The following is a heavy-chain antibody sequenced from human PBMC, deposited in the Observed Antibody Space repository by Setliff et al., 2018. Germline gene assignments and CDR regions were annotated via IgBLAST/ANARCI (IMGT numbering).Heavy chain of an antibody. CDR1: GLSISSGYY. CDR3: ARAHTWSLPNDNSGYPGWFDP. D-gene: IGHD3-22*01. V-gene: IGHV4-38-2*01. Sequence: SETLSLTCAVSGLSISSGYYWGWIRQPPGKGLEWIVNIHHSGKAYYNPSLKSRVSMSVDTPKNHVSLKLSSVTAADTAVYYCARAHTWSLPNDNSGYPGWFDPWGQGTLVTVSS. J-gene: IGHJ5*02. CDR2: IHHSGKA.